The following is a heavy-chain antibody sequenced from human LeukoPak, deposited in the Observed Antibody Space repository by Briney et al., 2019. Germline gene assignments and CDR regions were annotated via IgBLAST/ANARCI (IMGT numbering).Heavy chain of an antibody. CDR3: ARWETGSWFDP. J-gene: IGHJ5*02. D-gene: IGHD1-14*01. Sequence: ASVKVSCKASGYTFTSYDINWVRQATGQGLEWMGWMNPNSSNTGCAQKFQGRVTMTTDTSTSTVYLELRSLRSDDTAVYYCARWETGSWFDPWGQGTLVTISS. CDR1: GYTFTSYD. V-gene: IGHV1-8*01. CDR2: MNPNSSNT.